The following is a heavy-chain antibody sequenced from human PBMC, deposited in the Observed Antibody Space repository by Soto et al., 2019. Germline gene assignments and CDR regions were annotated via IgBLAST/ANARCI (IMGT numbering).Heavy chain of an antibody. Sequence: GGSLRLSCAASGFTFSDYYMTWIRQAPGTGLDWISYISSTGGTIYYADSVKGRFTISRDNAKNSLYLQMNSLRAEDTAVYYCARAPIAIFGVGYYYMDVWGKGTTVTVSS. CDR2: ISSTGGTI. CDR3: ARAPIAIFGVGYYYMDV. V-gene: IGHV3-11*01. D-gene: IGHD3-3*01. J-gene: IGHJ6*03. CDR1: GFTFSDYY.